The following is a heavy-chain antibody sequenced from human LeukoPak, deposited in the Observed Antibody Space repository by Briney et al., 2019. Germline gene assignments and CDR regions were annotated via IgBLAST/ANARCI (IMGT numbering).Heavy chain of an antibody. J-gene: IGHJ6*03. V-gene: IGHV4-59*08. CDR2: IYYSGGT. CDR1: GGSISSYY. D-gene: IGHD4-11*01. Sequence: SETLSLTCTVSGGSISSYYWSWIRQPPGKGLEWIGYIYYSGGTNYNPSLKSRVTISVDTSKNQFSLKLSSVTAADTAVYYCARMGQHTVTYYYYYYMDVWGKGTTVTVSS. CDR3: ARMGQHTVTYYYYYYMDV.